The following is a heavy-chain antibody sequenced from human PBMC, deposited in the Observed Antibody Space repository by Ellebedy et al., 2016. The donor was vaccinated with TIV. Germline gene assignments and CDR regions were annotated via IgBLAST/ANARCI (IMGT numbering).Heavy chain of an antibody. CDR1: GFTFNIYG. D-gene: IGHD5-24*01. CDR2: ISYDGSNK. CDR3: ARDPPAITYRTWG. V-gene: IGHV3-30*03. Sequence: GGSLRLXXAGSGFTFNIYGMHWVRQAPGKGLEWVAVISYDGSNKYYADSVKGRFTISRDNSKNKLYLQMNSLRAEDTAVYYCARDPPAITYRTWGWGQGTLVTVS. J-gene: IGHJ4*02.